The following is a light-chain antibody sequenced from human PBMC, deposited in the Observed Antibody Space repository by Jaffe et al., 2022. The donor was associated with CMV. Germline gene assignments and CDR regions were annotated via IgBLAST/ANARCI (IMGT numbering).Light chain of an antibody. CDR1: QSVKNS. Sequence: EIVLTQSPATLSLSPGERATLSCRASQSVKNSLAWYQQKPGQAPRLLIYDASNRATDIPARFSGSGSGTDFTLTISSLEPEDFAVYYCQERSSWPVFTFGPGTKVDI. CDR3: QERSSWPVFT. J-gene: IGKJ3*01. CDR2: DAS. V-gene: IGKV3-11*01.